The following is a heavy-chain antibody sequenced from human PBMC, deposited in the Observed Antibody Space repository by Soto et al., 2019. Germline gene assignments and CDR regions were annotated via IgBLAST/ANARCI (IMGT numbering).Heavy chain of an antibody. CDR3: AKGGYNYGFLFDC. J-gene: IGHJ4*02. D-gene: IGHD5-18*01. CDR2: ISGSGGST. V-gene: IGHV3-23*01. CDR1: GFTFTNYA. Sequence: GGSLRLSCAASGFTFTNYAMSWVRQAPGKGLEWVSAISGSGGSTYYADSVKGRFTISRDNSKNTLFLQMNSLRAEDTAVYYCAKGGYNYGFLFDCWGQGTLVTVSS.